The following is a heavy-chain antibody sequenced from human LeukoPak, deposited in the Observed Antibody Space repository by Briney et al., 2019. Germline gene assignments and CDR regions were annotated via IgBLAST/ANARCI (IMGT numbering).Heavy chain of an antibody. D-gene: IGHD2-8*01. Sequence: GGSLRLSCAASGFTFSSYAMSWVRQAPGKGLEWVSAISGSGGSTYYADSVKGRFTISRDNSKNTLYLQMNSLRAEDTAVYYCARDPIPYCTNGVCYPGSSWGQGTLVTVSS. CDR1: GFTFSSYA. J-gene: IGHJ5*02. CDR2: ISGSGGST. CDR3: ARDPIPYCTNGVCYPGSS. V-gene: IGHV3-23*01.